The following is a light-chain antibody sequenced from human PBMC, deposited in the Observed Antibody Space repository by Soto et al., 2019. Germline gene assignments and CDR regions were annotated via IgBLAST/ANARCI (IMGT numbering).Light chain of an antibody. CDR1: QSVSTN. CDR3: QQFSSYPLT. CDR2: GAS. J-gene: IGKJ4*01. V-gene: IGKV3-20*01. Sequence: EIVLTQSPGTLSLSPGERAILSCRASQSVSTNLAWYQQKPGQAPRLLIYGASTRATGIPDRFSGGGSGTDFTLTISRLEPEDFAVYYCQQFSSYPLTFGGGTKVDIK.